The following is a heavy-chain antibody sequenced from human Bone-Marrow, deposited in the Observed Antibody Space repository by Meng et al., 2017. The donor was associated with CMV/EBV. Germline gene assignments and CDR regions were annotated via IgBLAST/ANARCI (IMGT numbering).Heavy chain of an antibody. V-gene: IGHV3-7*01. D-gene: IGHD2-2*02. CDR1: GFTFSSYW. Sequence: GESLKISCAASGFTFSSYWMSWVRQAPGKGLEWVANIKQDGSEKYYVDSVKGRFTISRDNAKNSLYLQMNSLRAEDTAVYYCTTLIVVVPAAIVSIDYWGQGTLVTVSS. CDR3: TTLIVVVPAAIVSIDY. CDR2: IKQDGSEK. J-gene: IGHJ4*02.